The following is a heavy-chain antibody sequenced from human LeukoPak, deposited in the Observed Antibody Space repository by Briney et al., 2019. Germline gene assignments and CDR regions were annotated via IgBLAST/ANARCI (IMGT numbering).Heavy chain of an antibody. J-gene: IGHJ4*02. CDR3: ARVGEGYCSGGSCYAGDY. Sequence: GGSPRLSCAASGFTFSNSGMNWVRQAPGKGLEWVSSISYSSGHIYYADSVKGRFTISRDNAKNSLYLQMNSLRVEDTAVYYCARVGEGYCSGGSCYAGDYWGQGTLVTVSS. V-gene: IGHV3-21*01. CDR2: ISYSSGHI. CDR1: GFTFSNSG. D-gene: IGHD2-15*01.